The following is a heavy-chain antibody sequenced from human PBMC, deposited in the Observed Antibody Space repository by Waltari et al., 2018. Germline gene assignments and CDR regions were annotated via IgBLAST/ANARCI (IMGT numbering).Heavy chain of an antibody. CDR1: GGTFSSYA. D-gene: IGHD3-3*01. CDR2: IIPIFGTA. V-gene: IGHV1-69*08. Sequence: QVQLVQSGAEVKKPGSSVKVSCKASGGTFSSYAISWVRQAPGQGLEWMGRIIPIFGTANYAQKFQGRVTITADKSTSTAYMELSSLRSEDTAVYYCARDDGITIFGVVTYYFDYWGQGTLVTVSS. J-gene: IGHJ4*02. CDR3: ARDDGITIFGVVTYYFDY.